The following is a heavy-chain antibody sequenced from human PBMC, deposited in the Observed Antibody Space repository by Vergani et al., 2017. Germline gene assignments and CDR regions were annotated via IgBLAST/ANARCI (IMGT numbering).Heavy chain of an antibody. Sequence: EVQLLESGGDLVQPGGSLRLSCAASGFTFNHYAMNWVRQAPGKGLEWVSGISGSGGSTYYAGSVKGRFTISRDSSKNTLYLQMNSRSAGDTAVYYCAKANPRNSGYDYLYYYHAMEVWGQGTTVTVSS. CDR3: AKANPRNSGYDYLYYYHAMEV. V-gene: IGHV3-23*01. D-gene: IGHD5-12*01. CDR1: GFTFNHYA. J-gene: IGHJ6*02. CDR2: ISGSGGST.